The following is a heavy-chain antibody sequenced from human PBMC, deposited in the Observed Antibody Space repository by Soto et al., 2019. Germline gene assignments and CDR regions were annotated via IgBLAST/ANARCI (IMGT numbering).Heavy chain of an antibody. CDR2: ISSSSSTI. CDR3: AREGDGYYDILTGYYTVLNYFDY. V-gene: IGHV3-48*02. CDR1: GFTFSSYS. Sequence: EVQLVESGGGLVQPGGSLRLSCAASGFTFSSYSMNWVRQAPGKGLEWVSYISSSSSTIYYADSVKGRFTISRDNAKNSVYLQMNRLRDEDRAVYYCAREGDGYYDILTGYYTVLNYFDYWGQGTLVTVSS. J-gene: IGHJ4*02. D-gene: IGHD3-9*01.